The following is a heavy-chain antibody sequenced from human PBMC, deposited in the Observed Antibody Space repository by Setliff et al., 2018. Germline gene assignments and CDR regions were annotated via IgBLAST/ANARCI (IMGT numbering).Heavy chain of an antibody. CDR1: GFAFSTYG. D-gene: IGHD2-8*01. CDR3: AKVKKPLIRGSGFDY. Sequence: GESLRLSCASSGFAFSTYGIHWVRHTPGKGLEWVAYIRYDGSKKDYADSVKGRFTISRDNSENTLFLQMTSLRPEDTGIYYCAKVKKPLIRGSGFDYWGRGTLVTVSS. V-gene: IGHV3-30*02. J-gene: IGHJ4*02. CDR2: IRYDGSKK.